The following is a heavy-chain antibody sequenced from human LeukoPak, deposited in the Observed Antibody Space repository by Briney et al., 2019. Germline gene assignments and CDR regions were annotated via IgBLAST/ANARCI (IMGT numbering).Heavy chain of an antibody. CDR2: TFPGDSEA. CDR1: GYTFSKYW. CDR3: ARRGYCSSTSCHSWAFDI. V-gene: IGHV5-51*01. Sequence: GESLKISCQGSGYTFSKYWIGWVRQMPGKGLEWMGLTFPGDSEARYSPSFEGQVTISADKSIDTAYLRWSSLKASDTAMYYCARRGYCSSTSCHSWAFDIWGQGTMVTVSS. D-gene: IGHD2-2*01. J-gene: IGHJ3*02.